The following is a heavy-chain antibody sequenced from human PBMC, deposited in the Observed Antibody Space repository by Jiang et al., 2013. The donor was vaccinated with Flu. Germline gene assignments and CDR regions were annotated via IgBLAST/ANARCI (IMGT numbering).Heavy chain of an antibody. J-gene: IGHJ4*02. D-gene: IGHD5-24*01. Sequence: LLKPSETLSLTCAVYGGSFSGYYWSWIRQPPGKGLEWIGEINHSGSTNYNPSLKSRVTISVDTSKNQFSLKLSSVTAADTAVYYCARGPTGEWLQLIWERYYFDYWGQGTLVTVSS. CDR3: ARGPTGEWLQLIWERYYFDY. CDR1: GGSFSGYY. V-gene: IGHV4-34*01. CDR2: INHSGST.